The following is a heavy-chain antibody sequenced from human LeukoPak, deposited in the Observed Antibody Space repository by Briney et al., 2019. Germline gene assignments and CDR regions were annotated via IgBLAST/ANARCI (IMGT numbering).Heavy chain of an antibody. Sequence: PSETLSLTCTVSGGSISSGGYYWSWIRQHPGKGLEWIGYIYYSGSTYYNPSLKSRVTISVDTSKNQLPLQLSSVTAADTAVYYCARTGGVLWFGEPHYFDYWGQGTLVTVSS. V-gene: IGHV4-31*03. J-gene: IGHJ4*02. CDR2: IYYSGST. D-gene: IGHD3-10*01. CDR3: ARTGGVLWFGEPHYFDY. CDR1: GGSISSGGYY.